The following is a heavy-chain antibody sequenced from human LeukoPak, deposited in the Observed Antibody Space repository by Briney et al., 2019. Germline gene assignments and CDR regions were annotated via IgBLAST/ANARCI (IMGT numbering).Heavy chain of an antibody. V-gene: IGHV3-21*01. Sequence: RSGGSLRLSCAASGFTFSSYSMNWVRQAPGKGLEWVSSISSSSSYIYYADSVKGRFTISRDNAKNSLYLQMNSLRAEDTAVYYCAESGGDYSSDGFDFWGQGTMVTVSS. CDR3: AESGGDYSSDGFDF. D-gene: IGHD2-21*02. CDR2: ISSSSSYI. CDR1: GFTFSSYS. J-gene: IGHJ3*01.